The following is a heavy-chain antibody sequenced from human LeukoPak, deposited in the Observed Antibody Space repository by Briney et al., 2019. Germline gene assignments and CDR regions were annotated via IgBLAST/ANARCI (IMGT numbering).Heavy chain of an antibody. CDR1: GFTFSSYW. V-gene: IGHV3-69-1*01. Sequence: GGSLRLSCAASGFTFSSYWMHWVRQAPGKGLEWVSYISSSSTIYYADSVKRRFTLSRDSAKNSLYLQMNSLRAEDTAVYYCASTGRYCTSTSCSNYFHYWGQGTLVTVSS. D-gene: IGHD2-2*01. J-gene: IGHJ4*02. CDR3: ASTGRYCTSTSCSNYFHY. CDR2: ISSSSTI.